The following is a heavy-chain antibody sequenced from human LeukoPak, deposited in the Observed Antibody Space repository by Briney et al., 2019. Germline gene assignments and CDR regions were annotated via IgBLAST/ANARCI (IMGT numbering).Heavy chain of an antibody. CDR1: GYTFTSYG. CDR2: ISAYNGNT. D-gene: IGHD4-17*01. CDR3: ARGRKDYGDYYFDN. Sequence: ASVKVSCKASGYTFTSYGITWVRQAPGQGLEWMGWISAYNGNTNYAQKLQGRVTITTDTPTSTAYMELRSLRSDDTAVYYCARGRKDYGDYYFDNWGQGTLVTVSS. V-gene: IGHV1-18*01. J-gene: IGHJ4*02.